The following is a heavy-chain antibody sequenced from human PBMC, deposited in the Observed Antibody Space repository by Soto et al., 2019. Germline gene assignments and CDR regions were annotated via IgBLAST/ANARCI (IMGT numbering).Heavy chain of an antibody. V-gene: IGHV3-74*01. CDR2: INSDGSST. Sequence: GGSLRLSCAASGFTFSSYWMHWVRQAPGKGLVWVSRINSDGSSTSYADSVKGRFTISRDNAKNTLYLQMNSLRAEDTAVYYCARDAYDFWSGYYVGWFDPWGQGTLVTVSS. CDR3: ARDAYDFWSGYYVGWFDP. J-gene: IGHJ5*02. CDR1: GFTFSSYW. D-gene: IGHD3-3*01.